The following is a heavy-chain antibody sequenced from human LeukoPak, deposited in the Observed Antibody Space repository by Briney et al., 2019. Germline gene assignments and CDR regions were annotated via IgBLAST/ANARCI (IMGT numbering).Heavy chain of an antibody. V-gene: IGHV3-53*01. CDR2: IYSDGRT. J-gene: IGHJ4*02. CDR1: GFTFSSYA. Sequence: GGSLRLSCAASGFTFSSYAMSWVRQAPGKGLEWVSVIYSDGRTYYADSVKGRFTISRDNSKNTLSLQMNSLRAEDTAVYYCARDRGGYNDVDYFDYWGQGTLVTVSS. CDR3: ARDRGGYNDVDYFDY. D-gene: IGHD5-24*01.